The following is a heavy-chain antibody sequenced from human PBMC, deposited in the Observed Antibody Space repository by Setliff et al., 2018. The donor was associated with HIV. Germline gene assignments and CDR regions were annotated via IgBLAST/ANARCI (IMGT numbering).Heavy chain of an antibody. CDR1: GFTFSSYS. CDR3: ARDLNSGDYPHWFDP. V-gene: IGHV3-21*01. J-gene: IGHJ5*02. D-gene: IGHD4-17*01. Sequence: GGSLRLSCTASGFTFSSYSMNWVRQAPGKGLEWVSSISTSSTYIYYADSVKGRFTISRDNAKNSLYLQMNSLRADDTAVYYCARDLNSGDYPHWFDPWGQGTLVTVS. CDR2: ISTSSTYI.